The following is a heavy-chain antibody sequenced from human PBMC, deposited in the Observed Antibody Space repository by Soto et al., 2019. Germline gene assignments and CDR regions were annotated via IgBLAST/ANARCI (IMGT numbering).Heavy chain of an antibody. CDR2: IYPGDSDT. CDR3: AREGSGRRYYYYGMDV. J-gene: IGHJ6*02. D-gene: IGHD3-10*01. CDR1: GYIFSSYW. Sequence: PGESLKVSCKGSGYIFSSYWIGWVRQMPGKGLEWMGIIYPGDSDTRYSPSFQGQVTISADKSISTAYLQWSSLKASDTAMYYCAREGSGRRYYYYGMDVWGQGTTVTVSS. V-gene: IGHV5-51*01.